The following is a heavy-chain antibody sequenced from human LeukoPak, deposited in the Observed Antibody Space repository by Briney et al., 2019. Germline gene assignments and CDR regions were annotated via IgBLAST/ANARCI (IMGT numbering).Heavy chain of an antibody. D-gene: IGHD1-1*01. CDR1: GFSFSSYD. J-gene: IGHJ4*02. Sequence: GGSLRLSCAGSGFSFSSYDMSWVRQAPGKGLEWVSGIRNSDGTTYYADPVKGRFTIFGDSSKNALYLQMNSLRAEDTALYYCAKGLERESRLDSWGQGTLVTVSS. CDR2: IRNSDGTT. V-gene: IGHV3-23*01. CDR3: AKGLERESRLDS.